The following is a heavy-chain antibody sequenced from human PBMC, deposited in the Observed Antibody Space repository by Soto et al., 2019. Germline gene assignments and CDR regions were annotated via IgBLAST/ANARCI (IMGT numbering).Heavy chain of an antibody. D-gene: IGHD6-13*01. V-gene: IGHV3-74*01. CDR2: INHDGSKT. CDR3: VREPWGFSGTWYDY. CDR1: KFSFSSYW. Sequence: GGSLRLSCAASKFSFSSYWMHWVRQVPGKGPAWVSRINHDGSKTEYADSVKGRFTISRDNTKNTLYLQMNSLRVEDTAMYYCVREPWGFSGTWYDYWGQGTLVTVSS. J-gene: IGHJ4*02.